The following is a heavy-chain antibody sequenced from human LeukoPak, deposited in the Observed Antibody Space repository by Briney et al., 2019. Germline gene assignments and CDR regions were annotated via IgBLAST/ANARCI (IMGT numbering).Heavy chain of an antibody. V-gene: IGHV3-30-3*01. CDR3: AKGDRNGWYFDY. J-gene: IGHJ4*02. Sequence: GRSLRLSCAASGFTFSSYAMHWVRQAPGKGLEWVAVISYDGSNKYYADSVKGRFTISRDNAKNSLFLQMNSLRAEDTALYHCAKGDRNGWYFDYWGLGTLVTVSS. D-gene: IGHD6-19*01. CDR1: GFTFSSYA. CDR2: ISYDGSNK.